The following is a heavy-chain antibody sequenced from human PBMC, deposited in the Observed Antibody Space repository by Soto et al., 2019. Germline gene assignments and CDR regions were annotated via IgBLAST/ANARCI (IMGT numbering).Heavy chain of an antibody. CDR1: GVSMNNNY. J-gene: IGHJ4*01. V-gene: IGHV4-59*01. CDR3: ASDADTGMAT. Sequence: SXTLSLTCTVSGVSMNNNYWSWIRQPPVSGLEWIGYVFYGESTNYSPSLRSRVTISVDTSKNQFSLKVSSVTAADTAVYYCASDADTGMATWGQGILVTVSS. D-gene: IGHD5-18*01. CDR2: VFYGEST.